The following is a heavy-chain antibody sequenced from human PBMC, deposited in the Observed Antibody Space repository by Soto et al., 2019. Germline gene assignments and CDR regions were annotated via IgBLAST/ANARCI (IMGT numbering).Heavy chain of an antibody. D-gene: IGHD2-2*01. CDR2: IKQDGSEK. CDR3: ARGSPPLEYCSSTSCYSPFDY. V-gene: IGHV3-7*05. CDR1: GFTFSSYW. Sequence: PGGSLRLSCAASGFTFSSYWMSWVRQAPGKGLEWVANIKQDGSEKYYVDSVKGRFTISRDNAKNSLYLQMNSLRAEDTAVYYCARGSPPLEYCSSTSCYSPFDYWGQGTLVTVSS. J-gene: IGHJ4*02.